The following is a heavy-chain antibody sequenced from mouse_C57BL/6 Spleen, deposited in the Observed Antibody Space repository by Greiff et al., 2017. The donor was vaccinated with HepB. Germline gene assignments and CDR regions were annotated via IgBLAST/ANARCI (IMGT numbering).Heavy chain of an antibody. CDR3: AGDYGYRYAIDY. Sequence: VQLQQPGAELVRPGTSVKLSCKASGYTFTSYWMHWVKQRPGQGLEWIGVIDPSDSYTNYNQKFKGKATLTVDTSSSTAYMQLSSLTSEDSAVYYCAGDYGYRYAIDYWGQGTSVTVSS. V-gene: IGHV1-59*01. D-gene: IGHD2-2*01. J-gene: IGHJ4*01. CDR1: GYTFTSYW. CDR2: IDPSDSYT.